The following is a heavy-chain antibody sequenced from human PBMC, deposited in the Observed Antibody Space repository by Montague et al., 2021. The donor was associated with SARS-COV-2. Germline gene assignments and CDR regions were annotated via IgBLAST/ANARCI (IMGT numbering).Heavy chain of an antibody. V-gene: IGHV3-30-3*01. CDR3: ARDGAQYDFWSGYYSSEAVYYYYYGTDV. CDR1: GFTFSSYA. D-gene: IGHD3-3*01. Sequence: SLRLSCAASGFTFSSYAMHWVRQAPGKGLEWVAVISYDGSNKYYADSVKGRFTISRDNSKNTLYLQMNSLRAEDTAVYYCARDGAQYDFWSGYYSSEAVYYYYYGTDVWGQGTTATVSS. J-gene: IGHJ6*02. CDR2: ISYDGSNK.